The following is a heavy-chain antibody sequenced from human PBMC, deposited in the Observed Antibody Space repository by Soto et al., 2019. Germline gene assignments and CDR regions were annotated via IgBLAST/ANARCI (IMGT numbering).Heavy chain of an antibody. D-gene: IGHD3-10*01. CDR2: ISYDGSNK. CDR1: GFTFSSYG. Sequence: GGSLRLSCAASGFTFSSYGMHWVRQAPGKGLEWVAVISYDGSNKYYADSVEGRFTISRDNSKNTLYLQMNSLRAEDTAVYYCANHGILGGVYLALIGGMDVWGQGTTVTVSS. CDR3: ANHGILGGVYLALIGGMDV. J-gene: IGHJ6*02. V-gene: IGHV3-30*18.